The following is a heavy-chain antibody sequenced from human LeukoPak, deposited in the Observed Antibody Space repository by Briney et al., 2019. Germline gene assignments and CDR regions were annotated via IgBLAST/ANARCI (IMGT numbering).Heavy chain of an antibody. Sequence: GGSLRLSCAASGFTFSSYSMNWVRQAPGKGLEWVSSISSSSSYIYYADSVKGRFTISRDNAKNSLYLQMNSLRAEDTAVYYCARDPRALDSSGYEDNFDYWGQGTLVTVSS. D-gene: IGHD3-22*01. CDR3: ARDPRALDSSGYEDNFDY. CDR2: ISSSSSYI. CDR1: GFTFSSYS. V-gene: IGHV3-21*01. J-gene: IGHJ4*02.